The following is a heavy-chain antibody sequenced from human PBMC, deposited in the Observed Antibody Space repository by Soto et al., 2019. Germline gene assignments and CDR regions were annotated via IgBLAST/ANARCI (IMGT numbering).Heavy chain of an antibody. CDR3: ARGYRPSGYSSSWVFDY. D-gene: IGHD6-13*01. CDR2: IFYSGST. Sequence: QVQLQESGPGLVQPSQTLSLICTVSGGSINSGGYYWNWIRQHPRTGLEWIGIIFYSGSTYYNPFLRSRVTISADTSDNQFSLTLTSVTAADTAVYFCARGYRPSGYSSSWVFDYWGQGTLVDVSS. V-gene: IGHV4-31*03. J-gene: IGHJ4*02. CDR1: GGSINSGGYY.